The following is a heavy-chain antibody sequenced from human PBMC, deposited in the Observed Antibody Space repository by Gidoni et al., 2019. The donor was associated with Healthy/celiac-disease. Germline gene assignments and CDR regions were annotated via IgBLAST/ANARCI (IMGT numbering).Heavy chain of an antibody. J-gene: IGHJ3*02. CDR3: ARGRSRGRAGAFDI. CDR1: GGSFSGYY. V-gene: IGHV4-34*01. Sequence: QVQLQQWGAGLLKPSETLSLTCAVYGGSFSGYYWSWIRQPPGKGLEWIGEINHSGSTNYNPSLKSRVTISVDTSKNQFSLKLSSVTAADTAVYYCARGRSRGRAGAFDIWGQGTMVTVSS. CDR2: INHSGST.